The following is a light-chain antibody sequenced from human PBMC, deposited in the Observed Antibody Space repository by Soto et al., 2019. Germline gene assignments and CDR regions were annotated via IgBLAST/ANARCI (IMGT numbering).Light chain of an antibody. Sequence: DIQLTQSPSFLSASVGDRVNLTCRASQGIRSYLAWYQQKPGKAPKPLIYAASTLQSGVPSRFSGSGSGTEFTLTISSLQPEDFATYYCQQLNSYPLTFGGGTKVEIK. J-gene: IGKJ4*01. V-gene: IGKV1-9*01. CDR1: QGIRSY. CDR2: AAS. CDR3: QQLNSYPLT.